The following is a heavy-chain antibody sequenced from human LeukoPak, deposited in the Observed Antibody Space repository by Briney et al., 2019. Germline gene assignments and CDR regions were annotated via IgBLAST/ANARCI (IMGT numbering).Heavy chain of an antibody. CDR2: INDRGRT. CDR1: GGSFSGYH. D-gene: IGHD4-23*01. Sequence: SETLSLTCAVHGGSFSGYHWSWIRQSPEKGLEWIGEINDRGRTNYNPSLKSRVTLSVDTSKKQFSLRLSAVTAADTAIYYCARDPTTVVTLPYYFDFWGQGTLVTVSS. J-gene: IGHJ4*02. V-gene: IGHV4-34*01. CDR3: ARDPTTVVTLPYYFDF.